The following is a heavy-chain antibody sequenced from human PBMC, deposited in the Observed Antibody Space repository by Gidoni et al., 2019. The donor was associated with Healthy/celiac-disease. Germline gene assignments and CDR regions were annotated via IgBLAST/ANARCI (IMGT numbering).Heavy chain of an antibody. V-gene: IGHV3-23*01. Sequence: EVQLLESGGGLVQPGGSLRLSCAASGFPFSSYAMSWVRQAPGKGLEWVSAIRGSGGSTYYADSVKGRFTISRDNSKNTLYLQMNSLRAEDTAVYYCAKVLYDSSSWGYYYGMDVWGQGTTVTVSS. J-gene: IGHJ6*02. CDR1: GFPFSSYA. CDR3: AKVLYDSSSWGYYYGMDV. D-gene: IGHD6-13*01. CDR2: IRGSGGST.